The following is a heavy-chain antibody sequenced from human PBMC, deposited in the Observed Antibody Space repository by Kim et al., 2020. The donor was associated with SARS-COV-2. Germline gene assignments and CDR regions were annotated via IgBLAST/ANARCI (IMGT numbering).Heavy chain of an antibody. Sequence: GGSLRLSCAASGFTFSNAWMSWVRQAPGKGLEWVGRIKSKTDGGTTDYAAPVKGRFTISRDDSKNTLYLQMNSLKTEDTAVYYCTTRVRSDYYGPYGMDVWGQGTTVTVSS. CDR3: TTRVRSDYYGPYGMDV. CDR1: GFTFSNAW. V-gene: IGHV3-15*01. CDR2: IKSKTDGGTT. J-gene: IGHJ6*02. D-gene: IGHD3-10*01.